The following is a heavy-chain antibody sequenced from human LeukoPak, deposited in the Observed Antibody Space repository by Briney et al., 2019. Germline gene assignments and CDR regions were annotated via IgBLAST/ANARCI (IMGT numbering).Heavy chain of an antibody. Sequence: GGSLTLSCAASGFTFSSYWMSWVRLAPGKGLEWVANIKQDGSEKYYVDSVKGRFTISRDNAKTSLYLQMNSLRAEDTAVYYCARERRTTSAFDIWGQGTMVTVSS. V-gene: IGHV3-7*01. J-gene: IGHJ3*02. CDR3: ARERRTTSAFDI. D-gene: IGHD1-1*01. CDR2: IKQDGSEK. CDR1: GFTFSSYW.